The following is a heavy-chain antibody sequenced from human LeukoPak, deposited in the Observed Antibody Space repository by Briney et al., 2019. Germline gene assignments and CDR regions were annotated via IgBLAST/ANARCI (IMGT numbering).Heavy chain of an antibody. J-gene: IGHJ4*02. Sequence: SETLSLTCTVSGGSISSYYWSWIRQPPGKGLEWIGYIYYSGSTNYNPSLKSRVTISVDTSKNQFSLKLSSVTAADTAVYYCAVGGGFWSGYWTPAIDYWGQGTLVTVSS. CDR3: AVGGGFWSGYWTPAIDY. V-gene: IGHV4-59*01. D-gene: IGHD3-3*01. CDR2: IYYSGST. CDR1: GGSISSYY.